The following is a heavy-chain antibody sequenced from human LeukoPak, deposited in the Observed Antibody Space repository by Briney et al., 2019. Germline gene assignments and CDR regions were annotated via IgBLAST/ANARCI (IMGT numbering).Heavy chain of an antibody. J-gene: IGHJ4*02. CDR2: ISGSGGST. V-gene: IGHV3-23*01. D-gene: IGHD6-6*01. Sequence: PGGSLRLSCAASGFTFSSYGMHWVRQAPGKGLEWVSAISGSGGSTYYADSVKGRFTISRDNSKNTLYLQMNSLRAEDTAVYYCAKVPPREYSSSGDYWGQGTLVTVSS. CDR1: GFTFSSYG. CDR3: AKVPPREYSSSGDY.